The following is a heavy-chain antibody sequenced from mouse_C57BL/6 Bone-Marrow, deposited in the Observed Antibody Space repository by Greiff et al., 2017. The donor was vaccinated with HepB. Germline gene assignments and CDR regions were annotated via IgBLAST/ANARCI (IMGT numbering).Heavy chain of an antibody. J-gene: IGHJ3*01. Sequence: QVQLQQSGPELVKPGASVKISCKASGYAFSSSWMNWVKQRPGKGLEWIGRIYPGDGDTNYNGKFKGKATLTADKSSSTAYMQLSSLTSEDSAVYFCAGGGLRFAYWGQGTLVTVSA. CDR1: GYAFSSSW. D-gene: IGHD2-4*01. CDR2: IYPGDGDT. CDR3: AGGGLRFAY. V-gene: IGHV1-82*01.